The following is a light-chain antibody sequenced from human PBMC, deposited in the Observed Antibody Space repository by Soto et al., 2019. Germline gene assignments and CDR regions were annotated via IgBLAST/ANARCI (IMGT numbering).Light chain of an antibody. CDR1: SSDVGAYNF. CDR2: AVR. V-gene: IGLV2-11*01. Sequence: QPVLTQPRSVSGSPGQSVTISCTGTSSDVGAYNFVSWYQQFAGQAPKLLIFAVRKRPAGVPDRFSGSKSGNTASLNISGLEAEDEADYYCQTYDSSLSGLYVFGTGTKLTVL. J-gene: IGLJ1*01. CDR3: QTYDSSLSGLYV.